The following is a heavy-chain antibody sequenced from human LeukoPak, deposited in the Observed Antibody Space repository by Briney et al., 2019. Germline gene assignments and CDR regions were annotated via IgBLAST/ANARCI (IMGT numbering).Heavy chain of an antibody. CDR3: ARDLFAAAGRYYYYYMDV. CDR1: GFTFSTYS. V-gene: IGHV3-21*01. CDR2: ISSDGKYI. Sequence: GGSLRLSCAASGFTFSTYSMNWVRQAPGKGLEWVSAISSDGKYIYYPDSVKGRFTVSRDNAKNSLYLQMNSLRAEDTAVYYCARDLFAAAGRYYYYYMDVWGKGTTVTVSS. J-gene: IGHJ6*03. D-gene: IGHD6-13*01.